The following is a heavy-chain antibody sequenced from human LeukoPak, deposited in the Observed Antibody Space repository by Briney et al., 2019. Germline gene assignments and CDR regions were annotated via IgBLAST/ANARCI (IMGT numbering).Heavy chain of an antibody. Sequence: GGSLRLSCAASGFTFSSYWMSWVRQAPGKGLEWVANIKQDGSEKYYVDSVKGRFTISRDNAKNSLYLQMNSLRAEDTAVYYCARDESPVYYDSSGYYPTFDYWGQGTLVTVSS. J-gene: IGHJ4*02. CDR2: IKQDGSEK. D-gene: IGHD3-22*01. CDR3: ARDESPVYYDSSGYYPTFDY. CDR1: GFTFSSYW. V-gene: IGHV3-7*01.